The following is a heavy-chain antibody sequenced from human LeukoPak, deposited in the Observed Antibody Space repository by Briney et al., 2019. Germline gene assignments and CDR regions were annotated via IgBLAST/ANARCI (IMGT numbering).Heavy chain of an antibody. CDR3: ARQTAKKWDLPGSFDS. J-gene: IGHJ4*02. CDR1: GGSMSSDY. CDR2: MFGNGGT. Sequence: SETLSLTCSVSGGSMSSDYWSWIRQSPGKGLEWIGRMFGNGGTNYSPSFQRRATMSVDTSTRRLSLRLNSVTAADTAVYYCARQTAKKWDLPGSFDSWGQRILVTVSS. D-gene: IGHD1-26*01. V-gene: IGHV4-59*08.